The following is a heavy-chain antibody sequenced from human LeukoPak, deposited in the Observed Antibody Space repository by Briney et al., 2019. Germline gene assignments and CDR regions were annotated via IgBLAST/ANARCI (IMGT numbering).Heavy chain of an antibody. V-gene: IGHV4-59*08. CDR2: IYYTGTT. D-gene: IGHD1-14*01. Sequence: SETLSLTCTVSDGSISGYHWSWIRQPPGKGLEWIGYIYYTGTTNYNPSLERRVTMSVDTSKNQFSLKLTSVTAADTDVYYCARQVYYHNRPAYDYWGQGTLVTVSS. J-gene: IGHJ4*02. CDR1: DGSISGYH. CDR3: ARQVYYHNRPAYDY.